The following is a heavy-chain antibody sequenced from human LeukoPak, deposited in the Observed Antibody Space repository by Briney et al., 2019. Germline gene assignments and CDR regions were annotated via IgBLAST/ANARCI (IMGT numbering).Heavy chain of an antibody. J-gene: IGHJ3*02. CDR3: AKGGQGRWSEDAFNI. D-gene: IGHD2-15*01. CDR2: IYYTGST. V-gene: IGHV4-59*01. CDR1: GASMTSNY. Sequence: SETLSLTCTVSGASMTSNYWSWIRQPPGKGLEWIGYIYYTGSTSYSPSLKSRLTISVDTSRNQFSLKLISVTAADTAVYYCAKGGQGRWSEDAFNIWGQGTVVTVSS.